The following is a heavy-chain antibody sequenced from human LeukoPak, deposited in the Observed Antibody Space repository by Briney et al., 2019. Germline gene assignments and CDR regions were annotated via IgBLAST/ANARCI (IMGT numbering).Heavy chain of an antibody. Sequence: PSETLSLTCTVSGGSISRYYWSWIRQPPGKGLEWIGYIYYRGSANYNPSLKSRVTISVDTSRNQFSLKLSSVTAADTAVYYCARQYYYDSSGYFDYWGQGSLVTVSS. J-gene: IGHJ4*02. V-gene: IGHV4-59*08. CDR2: IYYRGSA. CDR3: ARQYYYDSSGYFDY. D-gene: IGHD3-22*01. CDR1: GGSISRYY.